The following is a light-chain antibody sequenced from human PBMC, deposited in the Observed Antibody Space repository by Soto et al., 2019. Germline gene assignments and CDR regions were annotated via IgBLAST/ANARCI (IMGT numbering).Light chain of an antibody. CDR3: ATWDDSLNGPVV. CDR2: SDK. J-gene: IGLJ2*01. Sequence: QSVLTQPPSASGTPGQRVTISCSGVSSNIGSNAVNWYQQLPGTAPKLLIHSDKQRPSGVPDRFSGSKSGTSASLAISGLLSEDEADYYCATWDDSLNGPVVFGGGTKLTVL. V-gene: IGLV1-44*01. CDR1: SSNIGSNA.